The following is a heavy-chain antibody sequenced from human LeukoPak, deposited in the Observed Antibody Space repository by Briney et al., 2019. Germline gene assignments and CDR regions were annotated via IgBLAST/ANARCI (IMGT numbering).Heavy chain of an antibody. CDR1: GGSLSSYY. V-gene: IGHV4-59*08. CDR3: ARPVPSRLGWFDP. J-gene: IGHJ5*02. Sequence: SETLSLTCTVSGGSLSSYYWSWIRQPPGKGLEWIGYIYYSGSTSYNPSLKSRVTISVDTSKNQFSLKLTSVTAADTAVYYCARPVPSRLGWFDPWGQGTLVTVSS. D-gene: IGHD1-1*01. CDR2: IYYSGST.